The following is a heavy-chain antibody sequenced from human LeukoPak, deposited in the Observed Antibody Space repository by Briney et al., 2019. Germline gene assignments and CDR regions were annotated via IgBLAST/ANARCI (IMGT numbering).Heavy chain of an antibody. CDR2: ISHIGNT. V-gene: IGHV4-59*11. D-gene: IGHD1-14*01. J-gene: IGHJ3*02. CDR1: GASISGHY. Sequence: SETLSLTCTVSGASISGHYLTWIRQPPGKGLEWIGYISHIGNTNYNPSLKSRVTISVDTSKNQFSLKLTSVTAADTAVYYCARDRISINALDMWGQGTMVTVSS. CDR3: ARDRISINALDM.